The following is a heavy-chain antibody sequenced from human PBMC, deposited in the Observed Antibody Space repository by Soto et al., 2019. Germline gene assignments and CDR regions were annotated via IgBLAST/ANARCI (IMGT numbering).Heavy chain of an antibody. CDR1: GYSFTSYW. D-gene: IGHD5-18*01. V-gene: IGHV5-51*01. Sequence: GESLKISCKGSGYSFTSYWIGWVRQMPGKGLEWMGIIYPGGSDTRYSPSFQGQVTISADKSISTAYLQWSSLKASDTAMYYCARLTVDTAMVSYYYYYYGMDVWGQGTKVTVSS. J-gene: IGHJ6*02. CDR2: IYPGGSDT. CDR3: ARLTVDTAMVSYYYYYYGMDV.